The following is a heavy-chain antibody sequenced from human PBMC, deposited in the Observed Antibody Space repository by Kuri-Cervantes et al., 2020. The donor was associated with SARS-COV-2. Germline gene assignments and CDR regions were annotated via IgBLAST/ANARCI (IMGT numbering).Heavy chain of an antibody. D-gene: IGHD2-8*01. V-gene: IGHV1-69*04. CDR3: ATMGGQY. Sequence: SVKVSCKASADTFNTYAVDWVRQTPGLGLEWMGRIIPVIGIPNYAQKFLGRVTITADTSTSTVYMDLGSLKSEDTAVFYCATMGGQYWGQGSLVTVSS. J-gene: IGHJ4*02. CDR1: ADTFNTYA. CDR2: IIPVIGIP.